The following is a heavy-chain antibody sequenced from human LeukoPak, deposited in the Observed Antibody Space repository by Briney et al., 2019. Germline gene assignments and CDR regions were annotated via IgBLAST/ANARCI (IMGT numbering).Heavy chain of an antibody. CDR1: GFTFSSYS. J-gene: IGHJ4*02. CDR2: ISSSSSYI. CDR3: AKVGFDWLSIERFDY. Sequence: GGSLRLSCAASGFTFSSYSMNWVRQAPGKGLEWVSSISSSSSYIYYADSVKGRFTISRDNAKNSLYLQMNSLRAEDTAVYYCAKVGFDWLSIERFDYWGQGTLVTVSS. D-gene: IGHD3-9*01. V-gene: IGHV3-21*04.